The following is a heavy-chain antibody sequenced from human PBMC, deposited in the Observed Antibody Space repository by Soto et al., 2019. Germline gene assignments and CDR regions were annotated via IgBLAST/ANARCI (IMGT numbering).Heavy chain of an antibody. V-gene: IGHV1-3*01. J-gene: IGHJ4*02. CDR1: GGTFSIYA. CDR3: ALNYYDSSGYGY. Sequence: GASVKVSCKASGGTFSIYAISWVRQAPGQRLEWMGWINASNGNTKYSQKFQGRVTITRDTSASTAYMELSSLRSEDTAVYYCALNYYDSSGYGYWGQGTLVTVSS. CDR2: INASNGNT. D-gene: IGHD3-22*01.